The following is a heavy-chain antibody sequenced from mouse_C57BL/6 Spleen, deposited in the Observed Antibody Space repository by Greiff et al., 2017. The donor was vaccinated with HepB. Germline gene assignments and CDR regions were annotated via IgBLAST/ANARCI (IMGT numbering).Heavy chain of an antibody. CDR2: IDPSDSYT. Sequence: QVQLQQPGAELVMPGASVKLSCKASGYTFTSYWMHWVKQRPGQGLEWIGEIDPSDSYTNYNQKFKGKSTLTVDKSSSTAYMQLSSLTSEDSAAYYCASRFAYWGQGTLVTVSA. V-gene: IGHV1-69*01. J-gene: IGHJ3*01. CDR3: ASRFAY. CDR1: GYTFTSYW.